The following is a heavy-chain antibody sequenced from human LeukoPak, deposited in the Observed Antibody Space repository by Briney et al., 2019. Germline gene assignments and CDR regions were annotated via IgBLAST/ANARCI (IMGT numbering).Heavy chain of an antibody. V-gene: IGHV4-4*07. J-gene: IGHJ3*02. CDR1: GGSISTYS. CDR2: IFASGTT. Sequence: PSKTLSLTCTVSGGSISTYSWNWIRQPAGKGLEWIGRIFASGTTKYNPSLKSRVTMSVETSKNQFSLKLSSVTAADTAVYYCAREGSAFDIWGQGTMVTVSS. CDR3: AREGSAFDI.